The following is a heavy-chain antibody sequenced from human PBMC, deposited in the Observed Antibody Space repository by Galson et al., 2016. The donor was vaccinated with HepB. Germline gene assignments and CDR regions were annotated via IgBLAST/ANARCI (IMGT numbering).Heavy chain of an antibody. CDR2: IYFSGTT. V-gene: IGHV4-59*01. Sequence: ETLSLTCTVSGGSISPYFWSWIRWPPGKGLEWIAYIYFSGTTNYNPSLKSRVTISLDTSKGQFSLKVTSVTAADSAVYYCARSYGGYAFDIWGQGTMVTVSS. CDR1: GGSISPYF. CDR3: ARSYGGYAFDI. J-gene: IGHJ3*02. D-gene: IGHD4-23*01.